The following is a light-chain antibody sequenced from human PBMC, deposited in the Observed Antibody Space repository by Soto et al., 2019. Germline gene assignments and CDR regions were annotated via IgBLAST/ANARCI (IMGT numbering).Light chain of an antibody. V-gene: IGKV3-15*01. J-gene: IGKJ2*02. CDR1: QSVSSN. CDR2: GAS. CDR3: QQYNNWPRGT. Sequence: EIVMTQSPATLSVSPGERATLSCRATQSVSSNLAWYQQKPGQDPRLLIYGASTRATGIPDRFSGSGSGTEFTITISSLQSEDFAVYYCQQYNNWPRGTFGQGTKLEIK.